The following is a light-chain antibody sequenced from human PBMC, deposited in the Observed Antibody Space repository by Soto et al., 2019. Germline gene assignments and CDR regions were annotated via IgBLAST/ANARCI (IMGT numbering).Light chain of an antibody. V-gene: IGKV1-12*01. CDR3: QQTNTFLPLT. J-gene: IGKJ4*01. CDR1: QGISNW. Sequence: DIQMTQSPSSVSASVGDIVTITCRASQGISNWLSWYQQQPGKAPKLLIYGASRLQSVVPSRFSGGRSGTHFXLXIXRLXXXXFATYYCQQTNTFLPLTFGGGTKVEI. CDR2: GAS.